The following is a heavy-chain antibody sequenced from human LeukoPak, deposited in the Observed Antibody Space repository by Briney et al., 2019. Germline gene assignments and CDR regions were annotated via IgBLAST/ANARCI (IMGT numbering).Heavy chain of an antibody. Sequence: GGSLRLSCAASGFTFSSYGIHWVRQAPGKGLEWVAVISYDGSNKYYVDSVKGRFTISRDNSKNTLNLQMNSLRAEDTAVYYCAKMRTPTAHSGDAFDIWGQGAMVTVSS. CDR2: ISYDGSNK. V-gene: IGHV3-30*18. CDR1: GFTFSSYG. D-gene: IGHD4-17*01. J-gene: IGHJ3*02. CDR3: AKMRTPTAHSGDAFDI.